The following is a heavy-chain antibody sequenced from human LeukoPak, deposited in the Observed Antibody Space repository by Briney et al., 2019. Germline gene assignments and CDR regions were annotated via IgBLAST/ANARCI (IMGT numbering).Heavy chain of an antibody. J-gene: IGHJ3*02. CDR3: AKDFYDYVWGSYRGDAFDI. V-gene: IGHV3-23*01. CDR2: ISGSGGST. D-gene: IGHD3-16*02. CDR1: GFTFTNAW. Sequence: GGSLRLSCAASGFTFTNAWMNWVRQAPGKGLEWVSAISGSGGSTYYADSVKGRFTISRDNSKNTLYLQMNSLRAEDTAVYYCAKDFYDYVWGSYRGDAFDIWGQGTMVTVSS.